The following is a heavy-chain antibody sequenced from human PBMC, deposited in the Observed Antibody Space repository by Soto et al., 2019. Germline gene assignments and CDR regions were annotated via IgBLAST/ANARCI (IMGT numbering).Heavy chain of an antibody. D-gene: IGHD2-21*01. CDR3: AKGLALMADH. CDR2: ILYDGSKE. J-gene: IGHJ4*02. Sequence: LRLSCTDSGFSFNTYVMDWVRQAPGKGLEWVARILYDGSKEYYADHVKGRFTISRDNSKNTLYLQMDRLRVEDTAVYFCAKGLALMADHWGQGTPVTVSS. CDR1: GFSFNTYV. V-gene: IGHV3-30*18.